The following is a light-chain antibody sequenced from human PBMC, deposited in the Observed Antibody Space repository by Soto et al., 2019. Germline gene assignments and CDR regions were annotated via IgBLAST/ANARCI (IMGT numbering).Light chain of an antibody. J-gene: IGKJ1*01. CDR3: HYYPGAPPWT. Sequence: DIQMTQSPSSLSASVGDRVTITCRASQDINNYLAWFQQKPGKVPTLLIYAASTLQSGVPSRFSGSGSGTDFTLTISSLQPDDVATYYCHYYPGAPPWTFGQGTKVELK. CDR1: QDINNY. CDR2: AAS. V-gene: IGKV1-27*01.